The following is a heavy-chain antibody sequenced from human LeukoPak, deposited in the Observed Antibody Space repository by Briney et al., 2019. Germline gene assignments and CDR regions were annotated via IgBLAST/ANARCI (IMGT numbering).Heavy chain of an antibody. CDR1: GGSISSSSYY. V-gene: IGHV4-39*07. CDR2: IYYSGST. Sequence: SETLSLTCTVSGGSISSSSYYWGWIRQPPGKGLEWIGSIYYSGSTYYNPSLKSRVTISVDTSKNQFSLKLSSVTAADTAVYYCARTHDIIGSSVAFDIWGQGTMVTVSS. CDR3: ARTHDIIGSSVAFDI. D-gene: IGHD1-26*01. J-gene: IGHJ3*02.